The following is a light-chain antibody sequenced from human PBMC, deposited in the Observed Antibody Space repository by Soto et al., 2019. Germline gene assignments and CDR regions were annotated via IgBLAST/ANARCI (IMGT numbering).Light chain of an antibody. CDR1: QSVSSNY. CDR3: QQYGSLPWT. CDR2: GAS. J-gene: IGKJ1*01. Sequence: IVLTHPPYTLSLSPRELPSLSFRASQSVSSNYLAWYQQIPGQAPRPLIYGASSRVPGIPDRFSGSGSGTDFTLTISRLEPEDFAVYYCQQYGSLPWTFGQGTKVDI. V-gene: IGKV3-20*01.